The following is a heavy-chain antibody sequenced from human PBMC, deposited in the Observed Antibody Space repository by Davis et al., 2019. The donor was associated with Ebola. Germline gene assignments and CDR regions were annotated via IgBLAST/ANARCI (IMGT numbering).Heavy chain of an antibody. CDR1: GFTFSSYG. CDR3: AKGQWLVSELDY. Sequence: GESLKISCAASGFTFSSYGMHWVRQAPGKGLEWVAVIWYDGSNKYYADSVKGRFTISRDNSKNTLYLQMNSLRAEDTAVYYCAKGQWLVSELDYWGQGTLVTVSS. V-gene: IGHV3-33*06. D-gene: IGHD6-19*01. J-gene: IGHJ4*02. CDR2: IWYDGSNK.